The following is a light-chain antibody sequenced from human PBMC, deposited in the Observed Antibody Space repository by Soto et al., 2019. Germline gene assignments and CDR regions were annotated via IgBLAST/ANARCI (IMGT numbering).Light chain of an antibody. CDR2: GAS. Sequence: EIVLTQSPGTLSLSPGERATLSCRASQSVATNYVAWYQQKPGQAPRHLIYGASSRATGIPDRFSGSGFATDFTLTISRLEPEDFAVYYCQQFGSSPPKYTFGQGTKLEIK. J-gene: IGKJ2*01. V-gene: IGKV3-20*01. CDR1: QSVATNY. CDR3: QQFGSSPPKYT.